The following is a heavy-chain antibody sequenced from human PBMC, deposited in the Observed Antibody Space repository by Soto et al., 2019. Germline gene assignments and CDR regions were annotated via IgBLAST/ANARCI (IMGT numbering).Heavy chain of an antibody. CDR1: GFTFSSHA. V-gene: IGHV3-30-3*01. CDR3: ASDQTGITTTGGCRIDY. J-gene: IGHJ4*02. CDR2: ISYDGSNK. Sequence: QVQLVESGGGAVQPGRALRLSCAASGFTFSSHAMHWVRQAPGKGLECVAIISYDGSNKYYGDSVRGRLTISRDNSKNTIYLKMNSLRAEDTAVYYCASDQTGITTTGGCRIDYWGQGTMVTVSS. D-gene: IGHD6-13*01.